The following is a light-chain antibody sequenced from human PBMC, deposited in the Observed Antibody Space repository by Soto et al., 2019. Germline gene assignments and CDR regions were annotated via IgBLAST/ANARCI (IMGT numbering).Light chain of an antibody. CDR2: GAS. J-gene: IGKJ1*01. CDR3: HQYGNSPQT. V-gene: IGKV3-20*01. Sequence: EVVLTQSPGTLSLSPGERATLSCRASQSVRTSYLAWYQQKPGQAPRLLIYGASSRATGIPDRFSGSGSGTVFTLTINILEPDDFAVYYCHQYGNSPQTFGQGTKVDIK. CDR1: QSVRTSY.